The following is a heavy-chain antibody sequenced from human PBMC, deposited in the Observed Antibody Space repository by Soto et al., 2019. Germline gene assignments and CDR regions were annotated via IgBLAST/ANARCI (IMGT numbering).Heavy chain of an antibody. CDR1: GGSISSGGYS. D-gene: IGHD2-21*02. V-gene: IGHV4-30-2*01. J-gene: IGHJ5*02. CDR2: IYHSGST. CDR3: ARVAYCGGDCYRGFDP. Sequence: QLQLQESGSGLVKPSQTLSLTCAVSGGSISSGGYSWSWIRQPPGKGLEWIGYIYHSGSTYYNPSLKSRVTISVDRSNNQFSLKLSSVTAADTAVYYCARVAYCGGDCYRGFDPWGQGTLVTVSS.